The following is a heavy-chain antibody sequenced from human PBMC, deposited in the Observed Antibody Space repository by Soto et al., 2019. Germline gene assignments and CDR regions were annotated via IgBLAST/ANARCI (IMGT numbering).Heavy chain of an antibody. D-gene: IGHD2-21*02. CDR2: IYYSGNT. J-gene: IGHJ6*01. V-gene: IGHV4-39*02. CDR3: AREITVVTPFLFMDV. CDR1: GGSISSSSYY. Sequence: PSETLSLTCTVSGGSISSSSYYWGWICHPPGKGLEWIGSIYYSGNTYYNPSLKSRVTISVDTSKNQFSLKLSSVTAADTAVYYCAREITVVTPFLFMDVWGQGTRFTV.